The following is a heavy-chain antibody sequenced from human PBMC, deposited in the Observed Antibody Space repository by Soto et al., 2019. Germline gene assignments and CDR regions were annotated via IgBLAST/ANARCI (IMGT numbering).Heavy chain of an antibody. V-gene: IGHV1-46*03. CDR1: GYTFTSYY. CDR2: INPSGGST. J-gene: IGHJ6*02. D-gene: IGHD2-15*01. Sequence: GASVKFSCKASGYTFTSYYMHWVRQAPGQGLEWMGIINPSGGSTSYAQKFQGRVTMTRDTSTSTVYMELSSLRSEDTAVYYCARDGQGYCSGGSCYSSYYYGMDVWGQGTTVT. CDR3: ARDGQGYCSGGSCYSSYYYGMDV.